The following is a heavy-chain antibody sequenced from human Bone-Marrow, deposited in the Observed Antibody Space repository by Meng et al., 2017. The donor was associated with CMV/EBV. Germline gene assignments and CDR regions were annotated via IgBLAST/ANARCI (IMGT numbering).Heavy chain of an antibody. D-gene: IGHD2-2*01. Sequence: SVKVSCKASGGTFSSYAISWVRQAPGQGLEWMGGIIPIFGTANYAQKFQGRVTITTDESTSTAYMELSSLRSEDTAVYYCARGYCSSTSCYGGYYFDYWGQGPLVPVSS. V-gene: IGHV1-69*05. CDR1: GGTFSSYA. J-gene: IGHJ4*02. CDR3: ARGYCSSTSCYGGYYFDY. CDR2: IIPIFGTA.